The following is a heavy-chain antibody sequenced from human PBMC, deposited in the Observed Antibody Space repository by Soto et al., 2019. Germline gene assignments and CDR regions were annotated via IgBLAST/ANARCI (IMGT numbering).Heavy chain of an antibody. CDR1: GYTFTNDC. CDR3: ARTHIVATSRAWFDP. V-gene: IGHV5-51*01. Sequence: GESLKISCKASGYTFTNDCIGWVRQMPWKGLEWMGIIYPSDSDTRYNPSFQGQVTISVDKSISTAYLKWSSLKASDTAMYYCARTHIVATSRAWFDPWGQGTMVTVYS. J-gene: IGHJ5*02. D-gene: IGHD5-12*01. CDR2: IYPSDSDT.